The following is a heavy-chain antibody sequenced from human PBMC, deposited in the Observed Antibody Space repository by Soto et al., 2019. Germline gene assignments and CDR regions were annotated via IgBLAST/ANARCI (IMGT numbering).Heavy chain of an antibody. CDR1: GYRFSSSW. J-gene: IGHJ4*02. V-gene: IGHV5-51*01. CDR3: VKESTPPFFDS. CDR2: VYPSDSDV. Sequence: GESLKISCQGTGYRFSSSWIGWVRQKPGKGLEWLGNVYPSDSDVRYSPAFEGRFTVSRDSSTNTIYLQMNSLRVEDTGNYFCVKESTPPFFDSWGQGTPVTVSS. D-gene: IGHD2-15*01.